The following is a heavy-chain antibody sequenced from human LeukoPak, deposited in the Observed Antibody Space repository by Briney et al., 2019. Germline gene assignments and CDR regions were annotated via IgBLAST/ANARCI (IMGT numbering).Heavy chain of an antibody. V-gene: IGHV1-69*13. D-gene: IGHD3-16*01. J-gene: IGHJ3*02. Sequence: SVKVSCKASGGTFISYAISWVRQAPGQGLEWMGGIIPIFGTANYAQKFQGRVTITADESTSTAYMELSSLRSEDTAVYYCAAKSWGSGAFDIWGQGTMVTVSS. CDR3: AAKSWGSGAFDI. CDR1: GGTFISYA. CDR2: IIPIFGTA.